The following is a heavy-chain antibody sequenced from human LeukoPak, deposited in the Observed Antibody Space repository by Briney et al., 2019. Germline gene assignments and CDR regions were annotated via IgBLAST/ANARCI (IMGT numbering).Heavy chain of an antibody. CDR1: GFTFSSYC. CDR2: ISNSGGGI. J-gene: IGHJ4*02. D-gene: IGHD7-27*01. Sequence: GGSLRLSCVASGFTFSSYCMNWVRQAPGKGLEWVSTISNSGGGIYYADSVKGRFTISRDNSKNTLYLQMNSLRAEDTAIYYCAEGWGSFDYWGQGILVTASS. CDR3: AEGWGSFDY. V-gene: IGHV3-23*01.